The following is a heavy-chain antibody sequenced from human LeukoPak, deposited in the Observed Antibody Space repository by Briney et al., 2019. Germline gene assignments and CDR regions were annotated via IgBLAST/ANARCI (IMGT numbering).Heavy chain of an antibody. CDR3: AREYCSGGSCYPYYYGMDV. CDR2: IWYDGSNK. D-gene: IGHD2-15*01. Sequence: PGGSLRLSCAASGFTFSSYGMHWVRQAPGKGLEWVAVIWYDGSNKYYADSVKGRFTISRDNSKNTLYLQMNSLRAEDTAVYYCAREYCSGGSCYPYYYGMDVWGQGTTVTVSS. J-gene: IGHJ6*02. V-gene: IGHV3-33*01. CDR1: GFTFSSYG.